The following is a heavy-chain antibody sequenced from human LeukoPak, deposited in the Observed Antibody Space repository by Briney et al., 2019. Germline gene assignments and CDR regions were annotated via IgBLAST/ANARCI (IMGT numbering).Heavy chain of an antibody. V-gene: IGHV3-49*04. CDR2: IRNKAYRGTT. CDR3: TRGGQYTYGLNRAFDY. CDR1: GFTFGDDA. D-gene: IGHD5-18*01. J-gene: IGHJ4*02. Sequence: PGGSLRLSCTSSGFTFGDDAMSWVRQAPGKGLEWVGFIRNKAYRGTTEYAASVKGRFTISRDDSKSIAYLQMNSLETEDTAVYYCTRGGQYTYGLNRAFDYWGQGTLVTVSS.